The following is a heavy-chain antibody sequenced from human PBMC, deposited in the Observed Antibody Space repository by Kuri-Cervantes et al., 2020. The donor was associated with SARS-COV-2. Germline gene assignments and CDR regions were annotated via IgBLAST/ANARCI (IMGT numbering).Heavy chain of an antibody. Sequence: GSLRLSCTVSGGSISSSSYYWGWIRQPPGKGLEWIGSIYYSGSTYYNPSLKSRVTISVDTSKNQLSLKLSSVTAADTAVYYCARFFDYWGQGTPVTVSS. CDR3: ARFFDY. CDR2: IYYSGST. J-gene: IGHJ4*02. V-gene: IGHV4-39*07. CDR1: GGSISSSSYY.